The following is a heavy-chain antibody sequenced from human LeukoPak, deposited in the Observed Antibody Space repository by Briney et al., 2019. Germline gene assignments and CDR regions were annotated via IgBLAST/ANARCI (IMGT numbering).Heavy chain of an antibody. Sequence: ASVKVSCKASGGTFSSYAISWVRQAPGQGLEWVGGIIPIFGTANYAQKFQGRVTITTDESTSTAYMELSSLRSEDTAVYYCAVEGGSYDADYWGQGTLVTVSS. V-gene: IGHV1-69*05. CDR3: AVEGGSYDADY. CDR2: IIPIFGTA. CDR1: GGTFSSYA. J-gene: IGHJ4*02. D-gene: IGHD1-26*01.